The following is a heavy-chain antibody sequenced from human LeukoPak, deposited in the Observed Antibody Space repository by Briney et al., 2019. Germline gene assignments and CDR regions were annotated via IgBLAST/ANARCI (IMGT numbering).Heavy chain of an antibody. CDR2: ISSTSSYI. CDR1: GFTFSSYS. Sequence: GGSLRLSCAASGFTFSSYSMNWVRQAPGKGLEWVSSISSTSSYIQYADSVKGRFTISRDNSKNTVYLLMNSLRAEDTAVYYCAKDHTLRAGDRDAFDIWGQGTMVTVSS. D-gene: IGHD2-21*01. J-gene: IGHJ3*02. V-gene: IGHV3-21*01. CDR3: AKDHTLRAGDRDAFDI.